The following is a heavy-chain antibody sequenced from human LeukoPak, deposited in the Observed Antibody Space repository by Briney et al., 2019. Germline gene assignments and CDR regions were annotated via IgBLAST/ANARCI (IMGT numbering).Heavy chain of an antibody. J-gene: IGHJ4*02. D-gene: IGHD5-12*01. CDR3: GRYRGNERGIDY. V-gene: IGHV4-38-2*02. CDR2: IYHSGST. CDR1: GCSISSGYY. Sequence: SETLSLTCTVSGCSISSGYYWGWIRQPPGKGLEWIGSIYHSGSTCYNPSLKSRVTISRDTSKNQFSLKLSSVTAADSAVYYCGRYRGNERGIDYWGQGTPVTVSS.